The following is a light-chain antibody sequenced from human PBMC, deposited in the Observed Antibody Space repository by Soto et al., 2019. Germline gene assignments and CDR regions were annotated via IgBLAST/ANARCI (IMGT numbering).Light chain of an antibody. Sequence: DIQMTQSPSTVSASIGDRVTITCRASQNINVWLAWYKQKQGKVPKYRIYQASNLQSRLPSRFSRSGSGTEFTLTIRSLQPYDFATYYCQPHEAYHRTFGQGTKVEIK. J-gene: IGKJ1*01. CDR3: QPHEAYHRT. CDR1: QNINVW. CDR2: QAS. V-gene: IGKV1-5*03.